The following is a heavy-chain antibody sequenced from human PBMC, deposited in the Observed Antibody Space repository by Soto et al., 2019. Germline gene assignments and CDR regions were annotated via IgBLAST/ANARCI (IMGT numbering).Heavy chain of an antibody. CDR2: ISGSGGST. D-gene: IGHD3-10*01. J-gene: IGHJ4*02. CDR3: AKSFMVRGVINY. V-gene: IGHV3-23*01. CDR1: GFTFSSYA. Sequence: HPGGSLRLSCAASGFTFSSYAMSWVRQAPGKGLEWVSAISGSGGSTYYADSVKGRFTISRDNSKNTLYLQMNSLRAEDTAVYYCAKSFMVRGVINYWGQGTLVTVSS.